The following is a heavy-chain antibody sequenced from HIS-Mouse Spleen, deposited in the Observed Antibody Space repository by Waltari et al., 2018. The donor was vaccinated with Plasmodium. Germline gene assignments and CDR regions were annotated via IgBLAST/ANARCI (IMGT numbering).Heavy chain of an antibody. CDR1: GYTFTGYY. J-gene: IGHJ1*01. CDR2: INPNSGGT. CDR3: ARVLGYKAAAGTFVEYFQH. Sequence: QVQLVQSGAEVKKPGASVKVSCKASGYTFTGYYMHWVRQAPGQGLEWMGWINPNSGGTNYAQKFQGRVTMTRDTSIRTADMELSRLRSDDTAVYYCARVLGYKAAAGTFVEYFQHWGQGTLVTVSS. V-gene: IGHV1-2*02. D-gene: IGHD6-13*01.